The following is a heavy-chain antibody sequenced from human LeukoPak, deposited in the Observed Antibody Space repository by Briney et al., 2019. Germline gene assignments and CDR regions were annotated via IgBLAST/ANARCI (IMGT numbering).Heavy chain of an antibody. J-gene: IGHJ6*02. Sequence: PGGSLRLSCAASGFTVSSNYMSWVRQAPGKGLEWVSVIYSGGSTYYADSVKGRFTTSRDNSKNTLYLQMNSLRAEDTAVYYCARDHYDILTLPDHAYYGMDVWGQGTTVTVSS. CDR1: GFTVSSNY. V-gene: IGHV3-66*01. CDR2: IYSGGST. CDR3: ARDHYDILTLPDHAYYGMDV. D-gene: IGHD3-9*01.